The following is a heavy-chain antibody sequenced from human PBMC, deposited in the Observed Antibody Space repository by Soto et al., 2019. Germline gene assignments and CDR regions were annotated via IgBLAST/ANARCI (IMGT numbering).Heavy chain of an antibody. J-gene: IGHJ4*02. Sequence: GGSLRLCCAASGFAFSSYGMHWVRQAPGKGLEWVAVISYDGSNKYYADSVKGRFTISRDNSKNTLYLQMNSLRAEDTAVYYCAKEAVAGTVDCWGQGTLVTVSS. CDR2: ISYDGSNK. V-gene: IGHV3-30*18. D-gene: IGHD6-19*01. CDR1: GFAFSSYG. CDR3: AKEAVAGTVDC.